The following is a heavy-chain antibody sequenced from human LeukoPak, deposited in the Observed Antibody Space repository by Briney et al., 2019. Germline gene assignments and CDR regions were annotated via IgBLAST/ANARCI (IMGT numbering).Heavy chain of an antibody. CDR2: IDPSDSYT. CDR3: ARQTMVRGVYYYGMDV. J-gene: IGHJ6*04. CDR1: GYLFTSYW. Sequence: GGSLRISCKGSGYLFTSYWISGVRQMPGKGLEWMGRIDPSDSYTNYSPSFQGHVTISAAKSISTAYLQWSSLKASDTAMYYCARQTMVRGVYYYGMDVWGKGTTVTVSS. D-gene: IGHD3-10*01. V-gene: IGHV5-10-1*01.